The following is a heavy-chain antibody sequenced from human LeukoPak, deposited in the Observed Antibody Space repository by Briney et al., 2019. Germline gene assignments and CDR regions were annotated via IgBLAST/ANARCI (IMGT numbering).Heavy chain of an antibody. CDR2: ISYDGSNK. CDR1: GFTFSSYA. J-gene: IGHJ4*02. Sequence: PGGSLRLSCAASGFTFSSYAMHWVRQAPGKGLEWVAVISYDGSNKYYADSVKGRFTISRDNSKNTLYLQMNSLRAEDTAVYYCARDSGIAVAAEWGQGTLVTVSS. V-gene: IGHV3-30*04. CDR3: ARDSGIAVAAE. D-gene: IGHD6-19*01.